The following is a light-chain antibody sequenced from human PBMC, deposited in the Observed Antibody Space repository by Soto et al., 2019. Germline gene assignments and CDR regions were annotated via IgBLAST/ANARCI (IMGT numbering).Light chain of an antibody. Sequence: EIVMTQPPATLSVSPGERATLSCRASQSVSSNLAWYQQKPGQAPRLLIYGASTRATGIPARFSGSGSGTEFTLTISSLQSEDFAVYYCQQYNNWPGTFGQGTKLEIK. J-gene: IGKJ2*01. CDR2: GAS. V-gene: IGKV3-15*01. CDR3: QQYNNWPGT. CDR1: QSVSSN.